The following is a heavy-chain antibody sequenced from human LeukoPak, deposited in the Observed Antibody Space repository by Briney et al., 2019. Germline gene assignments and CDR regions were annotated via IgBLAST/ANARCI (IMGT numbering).Heavy chain of an antibody. CDR3: AKRVPYSSSTVYFDY. D-gene: IGHD6-6*01. CDR2: ISDNGGDT. V-gene: IGHV3-23*01. Sequence: GGSLRPSCAASGSTFSGYAMSWVRQASGKGLEWVSGISDNGGDTKYADSVKGRFTISRDNSNNALYLDMNSLRAEDTALYYCAKRVPYSSSTVYFDYWGQGTLVIVSS. CDR1: GSTFSGYA. J-gene: IGHJ4*02.